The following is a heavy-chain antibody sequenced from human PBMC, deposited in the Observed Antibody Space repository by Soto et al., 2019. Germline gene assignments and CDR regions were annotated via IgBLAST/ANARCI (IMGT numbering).Heavy chain of an antibody. V-gene: IGHV1-18*01. CDR2: ISAYNGNT. D-gene: IGHD6-19*01. J-gene: IGHJ5*02. CDR1: GYTFTSYG. Sequence: ASVKVSCKASGYTFTSYGISWVRQAPGQGLEWMGWISAYNGNTNYAQKLQGRVTMTTDTSTGTAYMELRSLRSDDTAVYYCARDWGYSSGSEDWFDPWGQGTLVTVSS. CDR3: ARDWGYSSGSEDWFDP.